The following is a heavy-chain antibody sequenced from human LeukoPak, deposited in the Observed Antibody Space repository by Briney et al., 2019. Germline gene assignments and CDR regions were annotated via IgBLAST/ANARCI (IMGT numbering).Heavy chain of an antibody. CDR2: INPNSGGT. D-gene: IGHD1-26*01. CDR1: GYTFTGYH. J-gene: IGHJ5*02. Sequence: ASVKVSCKASGYTFTGYHMHWVRQAPGQGLEWMGWINPNSGGTNYAQKFQGRVTMTRDTSISTAYMELSRLRSDDTAVYYCASSLLTRNWFDPWGQGTLVTVSS. V-gene: IGHV1-2*02. CDR3: ASSLLTRNWFDP.